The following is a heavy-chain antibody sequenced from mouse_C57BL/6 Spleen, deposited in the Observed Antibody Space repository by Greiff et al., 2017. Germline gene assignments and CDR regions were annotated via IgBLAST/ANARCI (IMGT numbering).Heavy chain of an antibody. Sequence: VQLQQPGAELVRPGSSVKLSCKASGYTFTSYWMDWVKQRPGQGLEWIGNIYPSDSETHYNQKFKDKATLTVDKSSSTAYMQLSSLTSEDSAVXYCARGETGVHWYFDVWGTGTTVTVSS. J-gene: IGHJ1*03. CDR2: IYPSDSET. V-gene: IGHV1-61*01. D-gene: IGHD4-1*01. CDR3: ARGETGVHWYFDV. CDR1: GYTFTSYW.